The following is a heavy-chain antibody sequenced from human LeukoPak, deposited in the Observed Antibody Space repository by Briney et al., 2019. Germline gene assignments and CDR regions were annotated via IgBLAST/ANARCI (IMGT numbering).Heavy chain of an antibody. Sequence: GASVKVSCKASGYTFTSYGISWVRQAPGQGLEWMGWISAYNGNTNYAQKFQGRVTMTRNTSISTAYMELSSLRSEDTAVYYCARGAAQADYWGQGTLVTVSS. CDR1: GYTFTSYG. D-gene: IGHD2-15*01. CDR2: ISAYNGNT. J-gene: IGHJ4*02. V-gene: IGHV1-18*01. CDR3: ARGAAQADY.